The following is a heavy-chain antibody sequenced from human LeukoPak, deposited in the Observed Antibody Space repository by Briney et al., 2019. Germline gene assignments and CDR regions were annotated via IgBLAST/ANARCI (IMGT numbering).Heavy chain of an antibody. CDR2: IIPIFGTP. CDR3: ARGWLAENTVVTPYNY. D-gene: IGHD4-23*01. Sequence: ASVKVSCKASGGTFSRYAISWVRQAPGQGLEWMGGIIPIFGTPNCAQKFQGRVTITADESTSTAYMELSSLRSEDTAVYYCARGWLAENTVVTPYNYWGQGTLVTVSS. CDR1: GGTFSRYA. V-gene: IGHV1-69*13. J-gene: IGHJ4*02.